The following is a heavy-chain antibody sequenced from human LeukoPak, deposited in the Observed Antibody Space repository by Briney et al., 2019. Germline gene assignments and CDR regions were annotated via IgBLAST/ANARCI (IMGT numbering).Heavy chain of an antibody. V-gene: IGHV3-7*01. CDR3: ASQESAYYYDSSGYYHH. CDR1: GFTFSRYW. D-gene: IGHD3-22*01. J-gene: IGHJ5*02. CDR2: KNQDGSGK. Sequence: GGSLRLSCAASGFTFSRYWMSWVRQAPGKGLEGVANKNQDGSGKYYVDSVKGRFTISRDNAKNSLYLQMNSLRAEDTAVYYCASQESAYYYDSSGYYHHWGQGTLVTVSS.